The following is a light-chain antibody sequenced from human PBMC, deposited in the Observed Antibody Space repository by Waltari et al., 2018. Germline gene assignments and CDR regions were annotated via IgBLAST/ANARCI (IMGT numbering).Light chain of an antibody. CDR3: CSYAGNFIWV. Sequence: QSALTQPASVSGSLGQSFTISCTGTYRDVGTYNLVSWYQPHPGKAPTLLIFDVTARPSGVSNRFSDSKSGNTASLTISGLQAEDEADYYCCSYAGNFIWVFGGGTKLTVL. J-gene: IGLJ3*02. V-gene: IGLV2-23*02. CDR1: YRDVGTYNL. CDR2: DVT.